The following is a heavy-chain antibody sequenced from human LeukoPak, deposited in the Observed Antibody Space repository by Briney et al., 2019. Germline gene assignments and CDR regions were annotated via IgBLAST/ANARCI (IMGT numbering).Heavy chain of an antibody. CDR2: ISGSGGST. V-gene: IGHV3-23*01. CDR1: GFTFSSYA. J-gene: IGHJ4*02. D-gene: IGHD3-22*01. Sequence: GSLRLSCAASGFTFSSYAMSWVRQAPGKGLEWVSAISGSGGSTYYADSVKGRFTISRDNSKNTLYLQMNSLRAEDTAVYYCAKDSYYYDSSGYYWGNFDYWGQGTLVTVSS. CDR3: AKDSYYYDSSGYYWGNFDY.